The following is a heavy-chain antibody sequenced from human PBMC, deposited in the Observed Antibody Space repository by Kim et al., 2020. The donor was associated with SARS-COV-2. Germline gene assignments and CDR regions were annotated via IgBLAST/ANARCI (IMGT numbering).Heavy chain of an antibody. CDR3: ARDGGYGLPDY. CDR2: ISSSGSTI. Sequence: GGSLRLSCAASGFTFSSYEMNWVRQAPGKGLEWVSYISSSGSTIYYADSVKGRFTISRDNAKNSLYLQMNSLRAEDTAVYYCARDGGYGLPDYWGQGTLVTVSS. V-gene: IGHV3-48*03. J-gene: IGHJ4*02. CDR1: GFTFSSYE. D-gene: IGHD5-18*01.